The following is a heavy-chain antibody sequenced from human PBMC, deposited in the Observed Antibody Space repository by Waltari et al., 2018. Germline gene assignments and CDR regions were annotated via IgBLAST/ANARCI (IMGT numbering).Heavy chain of an antibody. V-gene: IGHV4-4*02. CDR1: GGSISSSNW. Sequence: QLQLQESGPGLVTPSGTLSLTCAVSGGSISSSNWWTWVRQSPGKGRAWIGEVYHDGRSNYSQSLKGRVTMSMDKSKNQFSRRLSSVTAADTAMYYCARVYYDLVSGDRYGEWGRGTLVTVAS. J-gene: IGHJ4*02. CDR3: ARVYYDLVSGDRYGE. D-gene: IGHD2-21*01. CDR2: VYHDGRS.